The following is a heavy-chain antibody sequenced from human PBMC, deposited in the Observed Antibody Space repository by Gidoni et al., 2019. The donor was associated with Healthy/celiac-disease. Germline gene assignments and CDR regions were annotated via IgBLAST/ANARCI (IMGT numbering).Heavy chain of an antibody. CDR1: GFTFSSSP. Sequence: QVQLVESGGGVVHPGRSLRLSCAASGFTFSSSPIHGFRQAPGKGLEWVAVIAYDGSNKYYADSVKGRFTISRDNSKNTLYLQMNSLRAEDTAVYYCAREGVEYYYDSSGYPWVYYFDYWGQGTLVTVSS. CDR2: IAYDGSNK. CDR3: AREGVEYYYDSSGYPWVYYFDY. V-gene: IGHV3-30-3*01. J-gene: IGHJ4*02. D-gene: IGHD3-22*01.